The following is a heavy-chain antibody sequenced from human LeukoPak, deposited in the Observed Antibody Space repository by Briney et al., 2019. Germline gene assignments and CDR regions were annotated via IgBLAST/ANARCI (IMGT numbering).Heavy chain of an antibody. CDR3: AREGLNMVRGVIPKEAWGWFDP. Sequence: SETLSLTCTVSGGSISSGSYYWNWIRQPAGKGLEWIGRIYTSGSTNYNPSLKSRVTVSVDTSKSQFSLKLSSVTAADTAVYYCAREGLNMVRGVIPKEAWGWFDPWGQGTLVTVSS. CDR2: IYTSGST. D-gene: IGHD3-10*01. CDR1: GGSISSGSYY. J-gene: IGHJ5*02. V-gene: IGHV4-61*02.